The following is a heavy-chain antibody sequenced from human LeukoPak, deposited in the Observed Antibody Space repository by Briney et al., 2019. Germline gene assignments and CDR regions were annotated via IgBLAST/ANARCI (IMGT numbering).Heavy chain of an antibody. CDR2: IYYSGST. J-gene: IGHJ3*02. CDR3: ARGWELLSGGAFDI. CDR1: GGPISSGGYY. D-gene: IGHD1-26*01. V-gene: IGHV4-31*03. Sequence: SETLSLTCTVSGGPISSGGYYWSWIRQHPGKGLEWIGYIYYSGSTYYNPSLKSRVTISVDTSKNQFSLKLSSVTAADTAVYYCARGWELLSGGAFDIWGQGTMVTVSS.